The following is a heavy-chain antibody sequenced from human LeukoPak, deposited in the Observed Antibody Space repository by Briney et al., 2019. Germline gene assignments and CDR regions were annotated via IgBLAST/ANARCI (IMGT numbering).Heavy chain of an antibody. J-gene: IGHJ4*02. CDR1: GGSFNDYY. CDR2: INHSGST. V-gene: IGHV4-34*01. Sequence: SETLSLTCALYGGSFNDYYWSWIRQPPGKGLEWIGEINHSGSTSYNPSLKSRVTISVDTSKSQFSLKLSSVTAADTAVYYCASLHQVRGLTVFDYWGQGALVTVSS. D-gene: IGHD3-10*01. CDR3: ASLHQVRGLTVFDY.